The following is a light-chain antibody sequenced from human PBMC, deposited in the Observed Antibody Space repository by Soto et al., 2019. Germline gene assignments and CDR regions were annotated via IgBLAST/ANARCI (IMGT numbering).Light chain of an antibody. V-gene: IGKV3-20*01. CDR3: QQYGSSPM. CDR1: QSVRSSY. Sequence: EIVLTQSPGTLSLSPGERGTLSCRASQSVRSSYLAWYQQKPGQAPRLLIYGASSRATGIPDRFSGSGSGTDFTLTISRLEPEDFAVYYCQQYGSSPMFGQGTKVDIK. J-gene: IGKJ1*01. CDR2: GAS.